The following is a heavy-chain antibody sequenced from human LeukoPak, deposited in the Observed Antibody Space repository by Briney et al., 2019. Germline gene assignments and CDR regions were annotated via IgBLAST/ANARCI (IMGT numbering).Heavy chain of an antibody. D-gene: IGHD6-19*01. J-gene: IGHJ4*02. CDR3: AKDSSGWHPLEFDY. CDR2: ISGSGGST. CDR1: GFTFSNYV. V-gene: IGHV3-23*01. Sequence: AGGSLRLSCAASGFTFSNYVMNWVRQAPGKGLEWVSAISGSGGSTYYADSVKGRFTISRDNSKNTLYLQMNSLRAEDTAVYYCAKDSSGWHPLEFDYWGQGTLVTVSS.